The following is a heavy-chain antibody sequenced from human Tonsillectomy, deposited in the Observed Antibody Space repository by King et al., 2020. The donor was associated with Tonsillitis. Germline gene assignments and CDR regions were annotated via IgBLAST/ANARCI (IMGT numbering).Heavy chain of an antibody. CDR2: IYSGGST. Sequence: VQLVESGGGLVQPGGSLRLSCAASGFTVSSNYMSWVRQAPGKGLEWVSVIYSGGSTYYADSVKGRFTISRHNSKNTLYLQMNSLRAADTAVYYCARNSGEMATIDAFDIWGQGTMVTVSS. CDR3: ARNSGEMATIDAFDI. D-gene: IGHD5-24*01. V-gene: IGHV3-53*04. J-gene: IGHJ3*02. CDR1: GFTVSSNY.